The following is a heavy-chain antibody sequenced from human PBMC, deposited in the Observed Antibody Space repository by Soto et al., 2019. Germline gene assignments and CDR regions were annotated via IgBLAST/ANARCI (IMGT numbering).Heavy chain of an antibody. CDR2: ISSSSSYI. Sequence: GGSLRLSCAASGFTFSSYSMNWVRQAPGKGLEWVSSISSSSSYIYYADSVKGRFTISRDNAKNSLYLQMNSLRAEDTAVYYCARDRLLTYNWFDTWGHGTLVTVSS. CDR3: ARDRLLTYNWFDT. CDR1: GFTFSSYS. J-gene: IGHJ5*01. D-gene: IGHD2-15*01. V-gene: IGHV3-21*01.